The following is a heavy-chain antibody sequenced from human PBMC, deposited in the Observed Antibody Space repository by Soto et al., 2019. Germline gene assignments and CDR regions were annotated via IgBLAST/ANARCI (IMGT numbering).Heavy chain of an antibody. J-gene: IGHJ5*02. V-gene: IGHV4-61*01. CDR2: IYYSGST. D-gene: IGHD6-6*01. CDR3: ARLAARPRWFDP. Sequence: QVQLQESGPGLVKPSETLSLTCTVSGGSVSSGSYYWSWIRQPPGKGLEWIGYIYYSGSTNYNPSLKSRVIISVDTSKNQFSLKLSSVTAADTAVYYCARLAARPRWFDPWGQGTLVTVSS. CDR1: GGSVSSGSYY.